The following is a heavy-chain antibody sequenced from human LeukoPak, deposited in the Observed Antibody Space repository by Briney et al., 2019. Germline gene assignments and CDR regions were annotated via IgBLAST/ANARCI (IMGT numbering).Heavy chain of an antibody. D-gene: IGHD3-9*01. V-gene: IGHV3-23*01. CDR1: GFTFSNYA. CDR2: ITGSGGNT. J-gene: IGHJ4*02. CDR3: AKLGDYDVLTGYYVSDY. Sequence: GGSLRLTCAASGFTFSNYAMSWVRQAPGKGLEWVSAITGSGGNTYYADSVKGPFTISRDNSKYTVFLQMNSLRAEDTAVYYCAKLGDYDVLTGYYVSDYWGQGTLVTVSS.